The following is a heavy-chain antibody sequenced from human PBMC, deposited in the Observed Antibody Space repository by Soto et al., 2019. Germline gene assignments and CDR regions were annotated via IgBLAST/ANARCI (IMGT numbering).Heavy chain of an antibody. V-gene: IGHV3-23*01. J-gene: IGHJ4*02. CDR3: AKEADSSGYPILFEY. Sequence: EVQLLESGGGLVQPGGSLRLSCAASGFTFSSYAMSWVRQAPGKGLELVSAISGSGGSTYSADSVKGRFTISRDHSKNTLYLQMTSLKAEDTALYYCAKEADSSGYPILFEYWGQGTLVTVSS. CDR2: ISGSGGST. CDR1: GFTFSSYA. D-gene: IGHD3-22*01.